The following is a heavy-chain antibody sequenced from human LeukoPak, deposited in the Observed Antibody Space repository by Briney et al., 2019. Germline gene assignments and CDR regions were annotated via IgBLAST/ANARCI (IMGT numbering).Heavy chain of an antibody. J-gene: IGHJ4*02. D-gene: IGHD2-15*01. Sequence: ASVKVSCKASGYTFTGYYMHWVRQAPGQGLEWMGWINPNSGGTNYAQKFQGRVTMTRDTSISTAYMELSRLRSDDTAVYYCANIRGYCSGGNCSDYWGQGTLVTVSS. CDR2: INPNSGGT. CDR1: GYTFTGYY. V-gene: IGHV1-2*02. CDR3: ANIRGYCSGGNCSDY.